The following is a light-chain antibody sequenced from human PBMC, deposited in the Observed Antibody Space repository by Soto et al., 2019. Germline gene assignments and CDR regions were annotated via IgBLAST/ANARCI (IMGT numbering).Light chain of an antibody. V-gene: IGLV2-14*01. J-gene: IGLJ1*01. CDR2: DVN. CDR1: SSNIGSYNY. Sequence: QSVLTQPASVSGSPGQSIAISCIGTSSNIGSYNYVSWYQQHPGKAPKLMIYDVNNRPSGDSNRFSGSKSGNTASLTISGLQAEDEADYYCGSWTSGATYVFGSGTKVTVL. CDR3: GSWTSGATYV.